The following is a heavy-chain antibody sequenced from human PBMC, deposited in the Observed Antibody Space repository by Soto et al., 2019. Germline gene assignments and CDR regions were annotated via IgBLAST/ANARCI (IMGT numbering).Heavy chain of an antibody. V-gene: IGHV3-74*01. CDR1: GFTFSHYW. CDR2: IRGDGTLT. J-gene: IGHJ5*02. CDR3: SRDPGANWFDP. Sequence: PGGSLRLSCVASGFTFSHYWIHWVRQGPGKGLVWVSRIRGDGTLTDYADSVEGRFTISRDNAKNTVYLQMDSLRVEDMAVYYCSRDPGANWFDPWGQGTLVTVT. D-gene: IGHD1-26*01.